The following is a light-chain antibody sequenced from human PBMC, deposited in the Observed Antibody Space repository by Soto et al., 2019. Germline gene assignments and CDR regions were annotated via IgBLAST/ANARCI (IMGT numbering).Light chain of an antibody. CDR3: QHNNSYSEA. CDR1: QSLSRG. Sequence: DIQLTQSPSTLSASVGDIVTITCRASQSLSRGLAWYQQKPGKAPKLLLYKASTLKRGVPSRFSGSGSGTEFTLTISSLQPDDFATYYCQHNNSYSEAFGQGTKVDI. V-gene: IGKV1-5*03. J-gene: IGKJ1*01. CDR2: KAS.